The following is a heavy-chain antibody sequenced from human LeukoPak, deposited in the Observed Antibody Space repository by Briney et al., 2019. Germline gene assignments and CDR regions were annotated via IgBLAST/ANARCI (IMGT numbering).Heavy chain of an antibody. CDR1: GITLSNYG. D-gene: IGHD3-16*01. CDR2: MNQDGSAK. Sequence: GGSLRLSCAVSGITLSNYGMSWVRQAPGKGLEWVANMNQDGSAKGYVDSVKGRFTISRDNARTSLYLQMSSLRPEDTAVYYCATYTHWVAGDVWGQGTTVTVSS. J-gene: IGHJ6*02. CDR3: ATYTHWVAGDV. V-gene: IGHV3-7*01.